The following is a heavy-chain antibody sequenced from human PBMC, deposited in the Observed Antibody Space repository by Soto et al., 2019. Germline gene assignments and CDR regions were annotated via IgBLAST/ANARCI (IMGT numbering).Heavy chain of an antibody. CDR1: GFTFSSHT. CDR2: ISSSSTYI. D-gene: IGHD2-15*01. V-gene: IGHV3-21*01. J-gene: IGHJ4*02. CDR3: ARVFGYCSGGACSSLDY. Sequence: EVQLVESGGGLVKPGGSLRLSCAASGFTFSSHTMNWVRQAPGKGLEWVSSISSSSTYIYYADSVKARFTISRDNAKNSLYLQMNSLRAEDTAVYYCARVFGYCSGGACSSLDYWGQGTLVTVSS.